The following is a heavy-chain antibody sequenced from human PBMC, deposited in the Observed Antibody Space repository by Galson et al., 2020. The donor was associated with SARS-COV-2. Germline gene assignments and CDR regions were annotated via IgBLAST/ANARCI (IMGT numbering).Heavy chain of an antibody. CDR1: GYTFTSYY. J-gene: IGHJ6*02. Sequence: DSVQVPCKASGYTFTSYYMHWVRQAPGQEPEWMGIINPSGGSTRYAQKFQGKVTMTRDTSTSTVYMELSSLRSEDTAVYYCARGDDTYYDFWSGYSRYPTDGMDVWGQGTTVTVSS. CDR3: ARGDDTYYDFWSGYSRYPTDGMDV. D-gene: IGHD3-3*01. V-gene: IGHV1-46*01. CDR2: INPSGGST.